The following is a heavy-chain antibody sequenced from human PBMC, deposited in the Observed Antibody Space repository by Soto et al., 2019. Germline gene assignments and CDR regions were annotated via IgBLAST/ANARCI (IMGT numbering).Heavy chain of an antibody. CDR1: GFTFSGYG. D-gene: IGHD1-26*01. CDR3: ARDGVGTTTYFGYFDY. J-gene: IGHJ4*02. V-gene: IGHV3-33*01. Sequence: QVQLVESGGGVVQPGRSLRLSCAASGFTFSGYGMHWVRQAPGKGLEGVAVTRQDGSNTYYADSVRGRFTISRDNSNKMLYLQMNSLRAEDTAVYYCARDGVGTTTYFGYFDYWGQGTLVTVSS. CDR2: TRQDGSNT.